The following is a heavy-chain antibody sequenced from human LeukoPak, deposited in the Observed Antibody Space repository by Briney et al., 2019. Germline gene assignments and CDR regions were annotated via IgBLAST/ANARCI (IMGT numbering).Heavy chain of an antibody. V-gene: IGHV3-30*04. Sequence: GGSLRLSCAASGFTFSGYAMHWVRQAPGKGLEWVAVISYDGSNKYYADSVKGRFTISRDNSKNSLYLQMNSLRAEDTAVYYCAELGITMIGGVWGKGTTVTVSS. J-gene: IGHJ6*04. CDR2: ISYDGSNK. D-gene: IGHD3-10*02. CDR1: GFTFSGYA. CDR3: AELGITMIGGV.